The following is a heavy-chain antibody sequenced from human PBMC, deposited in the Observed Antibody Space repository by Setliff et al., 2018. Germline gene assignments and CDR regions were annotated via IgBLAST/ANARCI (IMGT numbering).Heavy chain of an antibody. CDR3: AISTLSICTGGSCPNAFDV. CDR2: ISAYNGNT. D-gene: IGHD2-8*02. Sequence: ASVKVSCKASGYTLINSILSWVRQAPGQGLEWMGWISAYNGNTNYAQRFQGRVTMTTDTSTSATYMELRSLRSDDTAVYYCAISTLSICTGGSCPNAFDVWGQGTMVTVSS. J-gene: IGHJ3*01. V-gene: IGHV1-18*01. CDR1: GYTLINSI.